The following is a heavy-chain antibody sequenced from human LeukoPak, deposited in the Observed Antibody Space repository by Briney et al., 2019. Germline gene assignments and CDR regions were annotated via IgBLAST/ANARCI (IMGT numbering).Heavy chain of an antibody. J-gene: IGHJ4*02. V-gene: IGHV1-18*01. D-gene: IGHD1-26*01. CDR1: GYTFTSYG. CDR3: RIGGPNLNVGY. CDR2: ISAYNGNT. Sequence: ASVKVSCKASGYTFTSYGISWVRQAPGQGLEWMGWISAYNGNTNYAQKLQGRVTMTTDTSTSIAYMELRSLRSDGTAVYYCRIGGPNLNVGYWGQGTLVTVSS.